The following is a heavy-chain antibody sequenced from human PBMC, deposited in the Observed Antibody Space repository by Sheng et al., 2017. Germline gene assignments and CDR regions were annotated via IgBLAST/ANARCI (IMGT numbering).Heavy chain of an antibody. CDR2: IYYSGST. CDR3: ARGRIRSPPGYNLERLLGAFDI. J-gene: IGHJ3*02. D-gene: IGHD1-1*01. CDR1: GGSISSSSYY. Sequence: QLQLQESGPGLVKPSETLSLTCTVSGGSISSSSYYWGWIRQPPGKGLEWIGSIYYSGSTYYNPSLKSRVTISVDTSKNQFSLKLSSVTAADTAVYYCARGRIRSPPGYNLERLLGAFDIWGQGTMVTV. V-gene: IGHV4-39*07.